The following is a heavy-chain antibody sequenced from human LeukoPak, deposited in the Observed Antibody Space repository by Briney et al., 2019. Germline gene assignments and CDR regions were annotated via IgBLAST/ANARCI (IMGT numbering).Heavy chain of an antibody. CDR2: ISYDGSNK. V-gene: IGHV3-30*04. J-gene: IGHJ6*04. D-gene: IGHD2-2*01. CDR3: ARDRPYQLLLSYYYGMDV. Sequence: GGSLRLSCAAPGFTFSSYAMHWVRQAPGKGLEWVAVISYDGSNKYYADSVKGRFTISRDNSKNTLYLQMNSLRAEDTAVYYCARDRPYQLLLSYYYGMDVWGKGTTVTVSS. CDR1: GFTFSSYA.